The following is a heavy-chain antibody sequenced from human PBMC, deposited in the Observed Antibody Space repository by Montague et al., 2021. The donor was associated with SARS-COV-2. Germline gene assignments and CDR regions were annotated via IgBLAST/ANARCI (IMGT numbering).Heavy chain of an antibody. Sequence: SLRLSCAASGFTFSGCGMYWVRRAPGKGLEWLSSISGVSTGTYYADSVKGRFTISRDNSRDTLYLQMSSPRAEDTAIYYCAKSLLGVGTTGMDLWGQGTLVTVSS. V-gene: IGHV3-23*01. J-gene: IGHJ5*02. CDR3: AKSLLGVGTTGMDL. D-gene: IGHD1-14*01. CDR1: GFTFSGCG. CDR2: ISGVSTGT.